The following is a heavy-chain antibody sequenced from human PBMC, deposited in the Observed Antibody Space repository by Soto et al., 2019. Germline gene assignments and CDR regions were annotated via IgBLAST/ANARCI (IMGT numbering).Heavy chain of an antibody. J-gene: IGHJ6*03. CDR2: IKSKTDGGTT. V-gene: IGHV3-15*01. D-gene: IGHD3-3*01. CDR3: TSTPPYYDFWSGYYTGIYYYYYMDV. CDR1: GFTFSNAW. Sequence: GGSLRLSCAASGFTFSNAWMSWVRQAPGKGLEWVGRIKSKTDGGTTDYAAPVKGRFTISREDSKNTLYLQMNSLKTEDTAVYYCTSTPPYYDFWSGYYTGIYYYYYMDVWGKGTTVTVSS.